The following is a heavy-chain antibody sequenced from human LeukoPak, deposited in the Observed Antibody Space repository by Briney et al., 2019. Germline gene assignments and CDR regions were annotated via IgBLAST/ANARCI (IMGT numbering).Heavy chain of an antibody. J-gene: IGHJ4*02. CDR3: ASRVATITGSALDY. CDR2: IYHSGST. Sequence: SGTLSLTCAVSGGSISSSKWWSWVRQPPGKGLEWIGEIYHSGSTNYNPSLKSRVTISVDKSKNQFSLKLSSVTAADTAVYYCASRVATITGSALDYWGQGTLVTVSS. D-gene: IGHD5-12*01. V-gene: IGHV4-4*02. CDR1: GGSISSSKW.